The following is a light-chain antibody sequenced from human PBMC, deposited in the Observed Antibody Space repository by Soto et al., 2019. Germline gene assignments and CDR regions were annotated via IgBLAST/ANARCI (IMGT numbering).Light chain of an antibody. Sequence: QYALTQPRSVSGSPGQSVTISCTGTSSDVGGYNYVSWYQQHPGKAPKLMIYDVSKRPSGVPDRFSGSKSGNTASLTVSGLQVEDEGDYYCCSYTGSDPVFGTGTKLTVL. J-gene: IGLJ1*01. CDR3: CSYTGSDPV. CDR2: DVS. V-gene: IGLV2-11*01. CDR1: SSDVGGYNY.